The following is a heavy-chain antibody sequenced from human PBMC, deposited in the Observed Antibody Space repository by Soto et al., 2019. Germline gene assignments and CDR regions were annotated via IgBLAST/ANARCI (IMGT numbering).Heavy chain of an antibody. J-gene: IGHJ4*02. Sequence: EVQLVESEGGLVQPGGSLRLSCEASGFIFTTSDMSWVRQAPGKGLEWISSITITGDTTHYADSVKGRFTISRDNSRNQGYLHMNSLKGADPAVYYWAKGGGGDHGYWGQGTLVAVSS. CDR2: ITITGDTT. D-gene: IGHD2-21*02. CDR1: GFIFTTSD. CDR3: AKGGGGDHGY. V-gene: IGHV3-23*04.